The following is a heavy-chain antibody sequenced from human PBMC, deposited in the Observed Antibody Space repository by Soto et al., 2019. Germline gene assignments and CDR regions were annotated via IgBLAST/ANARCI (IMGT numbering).Heavy chain of an antibody. CDR3: AKSFRSVLRFLEWLPNDAFDI. D-gene: IGHD3-3*01. J-gene: IGHJ3*02. V-gene: IGHV3-30*18. Sequence: PGGSLRLSCAASGFTFSSYGMHWVRQAPGKGLEWVAVISYDGSNKYYADSVKGRFTISRDNSKNTLYLQMNSLRAEDTAVYYCAKSFRSVLRFLEWLPNDAFDIWGQGTMVTVSS. CDR1: GFTFSSYG. CDR2: ISYDGSNK.